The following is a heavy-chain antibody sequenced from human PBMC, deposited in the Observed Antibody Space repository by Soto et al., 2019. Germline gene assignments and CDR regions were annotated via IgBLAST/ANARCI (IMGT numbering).Heavy chain of an antibody. D-gene: IGHD3-9*01. CDR3: ARATDPYYDILTGPVPSNWFDP. V-gene: IGHV1-18*01. J-gene: IGHJ5*02. Sequence: GASVKVSCKASGYTFTSYGISWVRQAPGQGLEWMGWISAYNGNTNYAQKLQGRVTMTTDTSTSTACMELRSLRSDDTAVYYCARATDPYYDILTGPVPSNWFDPWGQGTLVTVSS. CDR2: ISAYNGNT. CDR1: GYTFTSYG.